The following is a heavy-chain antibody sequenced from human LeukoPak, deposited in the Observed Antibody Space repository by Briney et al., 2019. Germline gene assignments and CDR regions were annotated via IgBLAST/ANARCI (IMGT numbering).Heavy chain of an antibody. J-gene: IGHJ4*02. CDR1: GGSISSYY. D-gene: IGHD2-15*01. CDR2: IYYSGST. Sequence: SETLSLTCTVSGGSISSYYWSWIRQPPGKGLEWIGYIYYSGSTNYNPSLKSRVTISVDTSKNQFSLKLSSVTAADTAVYYCARLGYCSGGSCYSGNYWGQGTLVTVSS. CDR3: ARLGYCSGGSCYSGNY. V-gene: IGHV4-59*12.